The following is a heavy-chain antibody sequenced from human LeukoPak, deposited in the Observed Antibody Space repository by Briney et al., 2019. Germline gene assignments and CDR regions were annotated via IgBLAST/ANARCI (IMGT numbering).Heavy chain of an antibody. D-gene: IGHD6-19*01. CDR2: IYTSGST. J-gene: IGHJ4*02. Sequence: PSETLSLTCAVYGGSFSGYYWSWIRQPPGKGLEWIGRIYTSGSTNYNPSLKSRVTISVDTSKNQFSLKLSSVTAADTAVYYCARVVASSGWYEDYWGQGTLVTVSS. V-gene: IGHV4-4*08. CDR1: GGSFSGYY. CDR3: ARVVASSGWYEDY.